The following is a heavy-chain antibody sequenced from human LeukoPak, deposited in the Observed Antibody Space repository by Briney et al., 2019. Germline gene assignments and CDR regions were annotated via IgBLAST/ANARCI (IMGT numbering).Heavy chain of an antibody. D-gene: IGHD2-2*01. J-gene: IGHJ4*02. CDR1: GFTFSSYG. CDR3: ARDQGYCSSTSCYLFDY. Sequence: PGRSLRLSCAASGFTFSSYGMHWVRQAPGKGLEWVAVISYDGSNKYYADSVKGRFTISRDNSKNTLYLQMNSLGAEDTAVYYCARDQGYCSSTSCYLFDYWGQGTLVTVSS. CDR2: ISYDGSNK. V-gene: IGHV3-30*05.